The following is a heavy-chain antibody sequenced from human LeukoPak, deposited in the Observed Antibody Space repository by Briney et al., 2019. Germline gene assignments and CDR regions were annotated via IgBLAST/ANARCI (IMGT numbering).Heavy chain of an antibody. CDR2: INPNSGDT. J-gene: IGHJ4*02. CDR1: VYTFTGYY. CDR3: ARAIAVAAFDY. D-gene: IGHD6-19*01. Sequence: ASVKVSCKASVYTFTGYYMHWARQAPGQGLEWMGWINPNSGDTNYAQKFQGRVTMTRDTSISTAYMELSRLRSDDTAVYYCARAIAVAAFDYWGQGTLVTVSS. V-gene: IGHV1-2*02.